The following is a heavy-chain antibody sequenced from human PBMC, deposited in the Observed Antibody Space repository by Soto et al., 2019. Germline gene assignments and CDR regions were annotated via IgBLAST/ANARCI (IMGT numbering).Heavy chain of an antibody. CDR1: GFTFSDYY. V-gene: IGHV3-11*01. Sequence: GGSLRLSCAASGFTFSDYYMSWIRQAPGKGLEWVSYISSSDSIIYYADSVKGRFTISRDNAKNSLYLQMNSLRAEDTAVYYCARDLGYYDSSGYFDYWDQGTLVAVSS. D-gene: IGHD3-22*01. J-gene: IGHJ4*02. CDR2: ISSSDSII. CDR3: ARDLGYYDSSGYFDY.